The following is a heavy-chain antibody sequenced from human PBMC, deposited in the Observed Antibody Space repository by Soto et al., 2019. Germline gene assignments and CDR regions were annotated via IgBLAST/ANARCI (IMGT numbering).Heavy chain of an antibody. CDR2: ISYDGSNK. V-gene: IGHV3-30-3*01. Sequence: QVQLVESGGGVVQPGRSLRLSCAASGFTFSSYAMHWVRQAPGKGLEWVAVISYDGSNKYYADSVKGRFTISRDNSKNTLYLQMNSLRDEDTAVYYCAREKRGYSYGYPGDYWGQGTLVTVSS. J-gene: IGHJ4*02. CDR3: AREKRGYSYGYPGDY. D-gene: IGHD5-18*01. CDR1: GFTFSSYA.